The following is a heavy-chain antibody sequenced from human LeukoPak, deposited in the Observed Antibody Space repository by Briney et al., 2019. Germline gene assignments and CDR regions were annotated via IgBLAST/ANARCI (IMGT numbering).Heavy chain of an antibody. V-gene: IGHV1-18*01. CDR1: GYTFTSYG. CDR3: ARARFWSGYELAY. D-gene: IGHD3-3*01. Sequence: ASVKVSCKASGYTFTSYGISWVRQAPGQGLEWMGWISAYNGNTNYAQKLQGRVTMARNTSISTAYMELSSLRSEDTAVYYCARARFWSGYELAYWGQGTLVTVSS. J-gene: IGHJ4*02. CDR2: ISAYNGNT.